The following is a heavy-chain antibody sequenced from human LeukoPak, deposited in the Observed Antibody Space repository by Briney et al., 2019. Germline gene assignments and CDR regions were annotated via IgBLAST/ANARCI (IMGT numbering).Heavy chain of an antibody. CDR2: INSDGSTT. D-gene: IGHD6-19*01. V-gene: IGHV3-74*01. J-gene: IGHJ4*02. CDR1: GFTFSSSW. Sequence: GGSLRLSCAASGFTFSSSWLHWVRQAPGKGLVWVSYINSDGSTTTYAHSVKGRLTISRDNAKNTLYLQMDSLRDEDTAVYYCARVTATGWYWGQGTLVTVSS. CDR3: ARVTATGWY.